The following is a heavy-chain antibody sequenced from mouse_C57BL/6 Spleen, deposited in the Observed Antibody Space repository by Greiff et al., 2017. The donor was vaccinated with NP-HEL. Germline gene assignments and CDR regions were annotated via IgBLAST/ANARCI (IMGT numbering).Heavy chain of an antibody. CDR2: IWRGGST. D-gene: IGHD2-4*01. CDR1: GFSLTSYG. V-gene: IGHV2-5*01. J-gene: IGHJ1*03. Sequence: VKLMESGPGLVQPSQSLSITCTVSGFSLTSYGVHWVRQSPGKGLEWLGVIWRGGSTDYNAAFMSRLSITKDNSKSQVFFKMNSLQADDTAIYYCAKNYDYEGNNFDVWGTGTTVTVSS. CDR3: AKNYDYEGNNFDV.